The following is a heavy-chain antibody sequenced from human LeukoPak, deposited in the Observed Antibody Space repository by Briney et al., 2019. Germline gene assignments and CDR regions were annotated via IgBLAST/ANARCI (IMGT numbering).Heavy chain of an antibody. CDR1: GFTFSNAW. CDR2: IKSKTDGGTT. V-gene: IGHV3-15*01. J-gene: IGHJ3*02. D-gene: IGHD4-17*01. CDR3: TSDGDYGRYAFDI. Sequence: GGSLRLSCAASGFTFSNAWMSWVRQAPGKGLEWVGRIKSKTDGGTTDYAAPVKGRFTISRDDSKNTLYLQMNSLKTEDTAVYYCTSDGDYGRYAFDIWGQGTMVTVSS.